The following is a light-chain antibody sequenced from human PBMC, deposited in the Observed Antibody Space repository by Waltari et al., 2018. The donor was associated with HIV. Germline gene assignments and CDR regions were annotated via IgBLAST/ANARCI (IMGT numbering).Light chain of an antibody. CDR3: QGWDSNTPI. Sequence: YELTQPPSVSVSPGQTAIITCSGDKLGDKYASWYQQRPGQSPVLVLYEDAKRPSGIPGRFSGSNSGNTATLTISGTPAMDEADYYCQGWDSNTPIFGGGTNLTVL. CDR2: EDA. J-gene: IGLJ2*01. CDR1: KLGDKY. V-gene: IGLV3-1*01.